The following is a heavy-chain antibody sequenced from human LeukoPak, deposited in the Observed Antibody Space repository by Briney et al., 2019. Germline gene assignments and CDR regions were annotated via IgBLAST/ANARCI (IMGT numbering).Heavy chain of an antibody. J-gene: IGHJ3*02. CDR1: GDSISSGYY. Sequence: SETLSLSCAVSGDSISSGYYWGWIRQPPGKGLEWIRSIYHSGSTYDNPSLKSRVTISVDTSKNQFSLKLNSVTAADTAVYYCARGREYSSGYEAFNIWGQGTMVSVSS. D-gene: IGHD6-19*01. CDR2: IYHSGST. CDR3: ARGREYSSGYEAFNI. V-gene: IGHV4-38-2*01.